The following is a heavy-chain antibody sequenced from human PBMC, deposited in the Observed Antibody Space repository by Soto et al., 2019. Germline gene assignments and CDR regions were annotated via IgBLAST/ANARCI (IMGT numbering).Heavy chain of an antibody. D-gene: IGHD3-10*01. CDR1: GFTFSSYE. V-gene: IGHV3-48*03. CDR2: ISGSGNAM. CDR3: ARGLFGELSPGGIDYFDH. J-gene: IGHJ4*02. Sequence: GGSLRLSCAASGFTFSSYEMNWVRQAPGKGLEWVSYISGSGNAMFYADSVKGRFTISRDNAKNSLSLQMNSLRAEDTAVYYCARGLFGELSPGGIDYFDHWGQGTLVTVSS.